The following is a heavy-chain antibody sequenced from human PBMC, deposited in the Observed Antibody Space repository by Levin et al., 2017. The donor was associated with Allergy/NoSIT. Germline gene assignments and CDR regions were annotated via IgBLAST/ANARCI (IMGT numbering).Heavy chain of an antibody. J-gene: IGHJ4*02. CDR3: ARVPRVSRSLTPDH. CDR1: GFTLSNYW. D-gene: IGHD3-16*01. Sequence: PGGSLRLSCAASGFTLSNYWMSWVRQASGKGLEWVANIKEDGSEQYYVDSVTGRFTISRDNAKNSLSLVMNSLRVEDTAVYYCARVPRVSRSLTPDHWGQGTLVTVSS. V-gene: IGHV3-7*01. CDR2: IKEDGSEQ.